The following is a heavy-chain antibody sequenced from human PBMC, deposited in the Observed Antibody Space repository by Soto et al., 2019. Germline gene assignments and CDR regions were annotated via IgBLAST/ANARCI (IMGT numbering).Heavy chain of an antibody. CDR2: IYYSGST. D-gene: IGHD6-13*01. Sequence: SETLSLTCTVSGSSISSYYCSCIRQPPGKGLGWIGYIYYSGSTNYNPSLKRRVTISLDTSRNQVSLDHNSCTGADTAVYYDARAGGSTAAALDLEYWGQGTLVTASS. V-gene: IGHV4-59*08. CDR3: ARAGGSTAAALDLEY. J-gene: IGHJ4*02. CDR1: GSSISSYY.